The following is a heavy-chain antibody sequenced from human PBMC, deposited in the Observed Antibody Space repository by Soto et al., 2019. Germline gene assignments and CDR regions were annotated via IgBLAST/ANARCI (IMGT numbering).Heavy chain of an antibody. J-gene: IGHJ6*02. Sequence: PGGSLRLSCAASGFTFSSYGMHWVRQAPGKGLEWVAVIWYDGSNKYYADSVKGRFTISRDNSKNTLYLQMNSLRAEDTAVYYCARDSSNNSSYYYGMDVWGQGTTVTVSS. CDR1: GFTFSSYG. CDR2: IWYDGSNK. D-gene: IGHD4-4*01. CDR3: ARDSSNNSSYYYGMDV. V-gene: IGHV3-33*01.